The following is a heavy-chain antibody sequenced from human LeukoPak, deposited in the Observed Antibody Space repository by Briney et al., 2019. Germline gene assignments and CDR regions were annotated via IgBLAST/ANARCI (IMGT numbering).Heavy chain of an antibody. CDR1: GYTFTSYG. CDR2: ISAYNGNT. CDR3: ARDQLRSSGVPAVNPFDY. D-gene: IGHD5-12*01. Sequence: GASVKVSFKASGYTFTSYGISWVRQAPGQGLEWMGWISAYNGNTNYAQKLQGRVTMTTDTSTSTAYMELRSLRSDDTAVYYCARDQLRSSGVPAVNPFDYWGQGTLVTVSS. V-gene: IGHV1-18*01. J-gene: IGHJ4*02.